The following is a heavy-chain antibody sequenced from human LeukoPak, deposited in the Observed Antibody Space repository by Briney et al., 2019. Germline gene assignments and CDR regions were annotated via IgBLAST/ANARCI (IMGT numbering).Heavy chain of an antibody. V-gene: IGHV3-23*01. Sequence: GGSLRLSCAASGFTFSSYAMSWVRQAPGKGLEWVSAISGSGVSTYYADSVKGRFTIPRDNSKNTLYLQMNSLRAEDTAVYYCAKEGLALDIVVVPADYWGQGTLVTVSS. J-gene: IGHJ4*02. CDR3: AKEGLALDIVVVPADY. CDR2: ISGSGVST. D-gene: IGHD2-2*03. CDR1: GFTFSSYA.